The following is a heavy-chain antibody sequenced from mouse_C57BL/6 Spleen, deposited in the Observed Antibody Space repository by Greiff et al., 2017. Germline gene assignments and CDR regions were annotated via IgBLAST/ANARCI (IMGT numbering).Heavy chain of an antibody. J-gene: IGHJ2*01. D-gene: IGHD1-1*01. CDR2: IYPGDGDT. CDR3: ARSDYGSSFDY. Sequence: VQVVESGPELVKPGASVKISCKASGYAFSSSWMNWVKQRPGKGLEWIGRIYPGDGDTNYNGKFKGKATLTADKSSSTAYMQLSSLTSEDSAVYFCARSDYGSSFDYWGQGTTLTVSS. CDR1: GYAFSSSW. V-gene: IGHV1-82*01.